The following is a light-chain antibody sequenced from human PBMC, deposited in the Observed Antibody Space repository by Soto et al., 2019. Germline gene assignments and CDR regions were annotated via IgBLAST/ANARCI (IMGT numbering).Light chain of an antibody. J-gene: IGKJ3*01. CDR3: QQRSTWPPGFT. CDR1: QSVSSY. V-gene: IGKV3-11*01. CDR2: DAS. Sequence: EIVLTQSPATLSLSPGERATLSCRASQSVSSYLAWYQQQPGQAPRLLIYDASTRATAIPARFSGSGSGTDFTLTISSIEPEAFAVYYCQQRSTWPPGFTFGPGTKVDIK.